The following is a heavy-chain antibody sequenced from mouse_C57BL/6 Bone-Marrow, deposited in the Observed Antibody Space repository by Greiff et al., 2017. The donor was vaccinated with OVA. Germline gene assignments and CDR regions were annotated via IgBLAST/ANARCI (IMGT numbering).Heavy chain of an antibody. V-gene: IGHV1-4*01. J-gene: IGHJ2*01. CDR2: INPSSGYT. CDR1: GYTFTSYT. CDR3: ARRLITTVVATDY. D-gene: IGHD1-1*01. Sequence: VQLQQSGAELARPGASVKMSCKASGYTFTSYTMHWVKQRPGQGLEWIGYINPSSGYTKYNQKFKDKATLTADKSSSTAYMQLSSLTSEDSAVYYCARRLITTVVATDYWGQGTTLTVSS.